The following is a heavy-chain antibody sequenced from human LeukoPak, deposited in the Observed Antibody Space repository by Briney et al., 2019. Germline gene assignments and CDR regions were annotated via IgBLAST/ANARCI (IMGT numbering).Heavy chain of an antibody. J-gene: IGHJ3*02. D-gene: IGHD3-22*01. Sequence: GGSLRLSCTVSGFSVSAIYLSWVRQVPGKGLQWVSGIYSAGTSFHAESLEGRFTVSRDNAKNSLYLQMNSLRAEDTAVYYCARDMRSYDSSGYYRSFAFDIWGQGTMVTVSS. V-gene: IGHV3-66*01. CDR2: IYSAGTS. CDR1: GFSVSAIY. CDR3: ARDMRSYDSSGYYRSFAFDI.